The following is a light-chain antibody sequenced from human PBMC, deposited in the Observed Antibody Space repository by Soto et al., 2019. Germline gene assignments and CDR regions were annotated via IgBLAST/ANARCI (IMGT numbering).Light chain of an antibody. CDR3: QHRMNWPLT. V-gene: IGKV3-11*01. J-gene: IGKJ5*01. CDR1: QSVSSY. CDR2: DAS. Sequence: EFVLTQSPATLSLSPGERATLSCRSSQSVSSYLAWYQQKPGQAPRLLIYDASNRATGIPARFSGSGSETDFTLTISSLEPEDFAVYYCQHRMNWPLTFGQGTRLEIK.